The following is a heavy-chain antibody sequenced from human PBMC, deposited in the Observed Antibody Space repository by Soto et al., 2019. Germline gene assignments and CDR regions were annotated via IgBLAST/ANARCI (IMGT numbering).Heavy chain of an antibody. Sequence: SETLSLTCTVSGGSISSYYWSWIRQPPGKGLEWIGYIYYSGGTNYNPSLKSRVTISVDTSKNQFSLKLSSVTAADTAVYYCARDYGSGLDYWGQGTLVTVSS. J-gene: IGHJ4*02. CDR2: IYYSGGT. CDR3: ARDYGSGLDY. CDR1: GGSISSYY. D-gene: IGHD6-19*01. V-gene: IGHV4-59*01.